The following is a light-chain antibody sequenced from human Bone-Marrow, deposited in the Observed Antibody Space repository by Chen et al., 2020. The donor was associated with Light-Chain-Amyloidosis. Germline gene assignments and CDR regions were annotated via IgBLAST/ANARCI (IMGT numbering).Light chain of an antibody. CDR3: QQYGTSPLT. V-gene: IGKV3-20*01. Sequence: EIVLTQSPGTLSLSRGEGANLSCRASQTISSNYLTWYQQKFGQAPRLLIYGSSSRATGIPDRFTGSGSGTDFTLTINSLEPEDFAMYYCQQYGTSPLTFGGGTKVEIK. J-gene: IGKJ4*01. CDR2: GSS. CDR1: QTISSNY.